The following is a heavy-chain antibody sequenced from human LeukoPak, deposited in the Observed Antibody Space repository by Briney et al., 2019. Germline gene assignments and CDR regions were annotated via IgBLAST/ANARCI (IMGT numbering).Heavy chain of an antibody. Sequence: GGSLRLSCAASGFTFSSYAMSWVRQAPGKGLEWVSAISGSGGSTYYADSVKGRFTISRDNSKNTLYLQMNSLRAEGTAVYYCAKQYDSRMARGDYWGQGTLVTVSS. D-gene: IGHD3-22*01. CDR2: ISGSGGST. J-gene: IGHJ4*02. V-gene: IGHV3-23*01. CDR3: AKQYDSRMARGDY. CDR1: GFTFSSYA.